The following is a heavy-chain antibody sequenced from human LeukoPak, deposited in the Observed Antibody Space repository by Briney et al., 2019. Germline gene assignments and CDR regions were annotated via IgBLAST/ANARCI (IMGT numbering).Heavy chain of an antibody. CDR2: IYYSGST. V-gene: IGHV4-31*03. CDR3: ARVYVDTSTNYYYYYYMDV. D-gene: IGHD5-18*01. Sequence: SETLSLTCTVSGGSISSGGYYWSWIRQHPGKGLEWIGYIYYSGSTYYNPSLKSRVTISVDTSKNQFSLKLSSVTAADTAVYYCARVYVDTSTNYYYYYYMDVWGKGTTVTVSS. J-gene: IGHJ6*03. CDR1: GGSISSGGYY.